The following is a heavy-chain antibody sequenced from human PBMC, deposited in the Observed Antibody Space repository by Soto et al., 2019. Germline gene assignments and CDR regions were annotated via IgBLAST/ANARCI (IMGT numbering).Heavy chain of an antibody. J-gene: IGHJ6*02. CDR1: GGSISRYY. D-gene: IGHD6-19*01. CDR2: IYYSGST. Sequence: SETLSLTCTVSGGSISRYYWSWIRQPPGKGLEWIGYIYYSGSTNYNPSLKSRVTISVDTSKNQFSLKLSSVTAADTAVYYCASLIAVAGTSTRYYYYYGMDVWGQGTTVT. V-gene: IGHV4-59*12. CDR3: ASLIAVAGTSTRYYYYYGMDV.